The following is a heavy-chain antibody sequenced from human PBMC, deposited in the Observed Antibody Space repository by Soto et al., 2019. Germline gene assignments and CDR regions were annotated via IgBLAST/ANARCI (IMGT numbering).Heavy chain of an antibody. CDR1: GFSFSSYG. Sequence: QVQLVESGGGVVQPGRSRRLSCAASGFSFSSYGMHWVRQAPGKGLEWVAVISYDGNNKYYADSVKGRFTISRDNSKNRLYLQMNSLRVEDTAVYYCAKPDVLGELGSCSGGSCYFGYFDYWGQGALVTVSS. J-gene: IGHJ4*02. V-gene: IGHV3-30*18. CDR2: ISYDGNNK. CDR3: AKPDVLGELGSCSGGSCYFGYFDY. D-gene: IGHD2-15*01.